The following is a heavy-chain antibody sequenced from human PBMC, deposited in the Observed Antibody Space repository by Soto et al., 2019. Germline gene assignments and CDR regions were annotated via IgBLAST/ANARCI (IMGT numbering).Heavy chain of an antibody. D-gene: IGHD3-10*01. CDR2: INAGNGNT. Sequence: QVQLVQSGAEVKKPGASVKVSCKASGYTFTSYAMHWVRQAPGQRLEWMGWINAGNGNTKYSQKFQGRVTITRDTSASTAYMELSSLRSEDTAVYYCARDPSGYYGMDGWGQGTTVTVSS. J-gene: IGHJ6*02. CDR1: GYTFTSYA. V-gene: IGHV1-3*01. CDR3: ARDPSGYYGMDG.